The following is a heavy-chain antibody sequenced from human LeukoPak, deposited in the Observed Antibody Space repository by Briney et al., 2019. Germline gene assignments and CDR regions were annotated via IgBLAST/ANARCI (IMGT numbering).Heavy chain of an antibody. Sequence: SETLSLTCAVYGGSFSGYYWSWIRQPPGKGLEWIGEINRSGSTNYNPSLKSRVTISVDTSKNQFSLKLSSVTAADTAVYYCARVYYDFWSGYYTSYYFDYWGQGTLVTVSS. CDR1: GGSFSGYY. D-gene: IGHD3-3*01. CDR2: INRSGST. CDR3: ARVYYDFWSGYYTSYYFDY. J-gene: IGHJ4*02. V-gene: IGHV4-34*01.